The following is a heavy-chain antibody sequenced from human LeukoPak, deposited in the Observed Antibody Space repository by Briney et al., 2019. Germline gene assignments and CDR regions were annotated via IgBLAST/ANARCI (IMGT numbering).Heavy chain of an antibody. J-gene: IGHJ6*03. CDR2: INHSGST. V-gene: IGHV4-34*01. CDR1: GGSFSGYY. Sequence: SETLSLTCAVYGGSFSGYYWSWIRQPPGKGLEWIGEINHSGSTNYNPSLKSRVTISVDTSKNQFSLKLSSVTAADTAVYYCARLFAGFGELFSSHYYYYMDVWGKGTTVTISS. D-gene: IGHD3-10*01. CDR3: ARLFAGFGELFSSHYYYYMDV.